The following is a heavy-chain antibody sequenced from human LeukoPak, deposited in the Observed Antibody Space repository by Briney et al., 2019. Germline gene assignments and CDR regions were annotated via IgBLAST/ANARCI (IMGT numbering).Heavy chain of an antibody. CDR2: IYNTGSTT. CDR3: ARDSAGNDY. D-gene: IGHD6-13*01. V-gene: IGHV3-74*01. Sequence: GGSLRLSCVASGFTFSSHWMHWVRQAPGKGLVWVARIYNTGSTTNYADSVMGRFTISRDNTRNTLYLQMNSLRAEDTAMYYCARDSAGNDYWGQGTLVTVSS. CDR1: GFTFSSHW. J-gene: IGHJ4*02.